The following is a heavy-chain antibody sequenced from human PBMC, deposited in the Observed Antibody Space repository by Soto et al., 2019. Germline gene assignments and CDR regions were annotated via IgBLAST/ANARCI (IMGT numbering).Heavy chain of an antibody. J-gene: IGHJ5*02. V-gene: IGHV4-31*03. Sequence: ANLQESGPGLVKPSETLSLTCTVSGDSIRDGGYYWAWIRQRPGKGLEWMGYIYFTGKTNYNPALENRLTMYVDMSRRQLYLRLTSVTAADTAVYFCAKDPSPQPIPAVTPGWFDPWGQGISVTVSS. CDR2: IYFTGKT. CDR3: AKDPSPQPIPAVTPGWFDP. CDR1: GDSIRDGGYY. D-gene: IGHD4-4*01.